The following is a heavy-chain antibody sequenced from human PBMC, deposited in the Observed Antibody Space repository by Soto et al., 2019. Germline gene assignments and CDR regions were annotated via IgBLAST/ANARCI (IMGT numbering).Heavy chain of an antibody. J-gene: IGHJ4*02. V-gene: IGHV3-23*01. CDR3: AIPAGLDVPGPDY. D-gene: IGHD6-19*01. Sequence: PGGSLSLSCAASGFTFSSYCMSWGRQAPGEGLGWVSAISGSGDATYYADSVKGRFSIFRDNSNNTLYLQMNSLTADDTAVFYCAIPAGLDVPGPDYWGQGTLVTVSS. CDR1: GFTFSSYC. CDR2: ISGSGDAT.